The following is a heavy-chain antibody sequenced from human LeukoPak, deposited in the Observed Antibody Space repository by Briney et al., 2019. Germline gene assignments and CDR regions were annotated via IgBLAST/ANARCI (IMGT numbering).Heavy chain of an antibody. D-gene: IGHD3-3*01. Sequence: PGGSLRLSCAASGFTFSSYAMSWVRQAPGKGLEWVSAISGSGGSTYYADSVKGRFTISRDNSKNTLYLQMNSLRAEDTAVYYCAKESHTYYDFWSGNFDYWGQGTLVTVSS. CDR1: GFTFSSYA. J-gene: IGHJ4*02. CDR2: ISGSGGST. V-gene: IGHV3-23*01. CDR3: AKESHTYYDFWSGNFDY.